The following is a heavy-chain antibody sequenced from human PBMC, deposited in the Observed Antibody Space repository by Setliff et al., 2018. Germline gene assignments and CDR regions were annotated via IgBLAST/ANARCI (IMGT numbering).Heavy chain of an antibody. CDR1: GGTFRTYE. D-gene: IGHD3-22*01. CDR3: ARDTRDRYDTSGHYLSLDS. J-gene: IGHJ4*02. Sequence: SVKVSCNVSGGTFRTYEINWVRQAPGQGFEWMGRIIPMFEKTNYAQKFQGRVTITADESTTTTYMELSSLRSEDTAVFYCARDTRDRYDTSGHYLSLDSWGQGTLVTVSS. CDR2: IIPMFEKT. V-gene: IGHV1-69*13.